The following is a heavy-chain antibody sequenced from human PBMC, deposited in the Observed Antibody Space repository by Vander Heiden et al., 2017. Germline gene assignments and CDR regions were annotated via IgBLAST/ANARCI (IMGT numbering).Heavy chain of an antibody. V-gene: IGHV3-21*01. D-gene: IGHD3-10*01. J-gene: IGHJ4*02. CDR2: ISSSSSYI. CDR3: AREVRGTYYFDY. Sequence: EVQLVESGGGLVKPGGSLRLSCAASGFTFSSYSMNWVRQAPGKGLEWVSSISSSSSYIYYADSVKGRFTISRDNAKNSLYLKMNSLRAEDTAVYYCAREVRGTYYFDYWGQGTLVTVSS. CDR1: GFTFSSYS.